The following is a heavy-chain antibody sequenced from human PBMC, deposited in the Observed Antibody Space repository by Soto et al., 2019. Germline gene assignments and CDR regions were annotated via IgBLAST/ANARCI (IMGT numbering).Heavy chain of an antibody. V-gene: IGHV1-69*01. Sequence: QVQLVQSGAEVKKPGSSVKVSCKASGGTFSSYAISWVRQAPGQGLECMGGIIPIFGTANYAQKFQGRVTITADESTSTAYMELSSLRSEDTAVYYCARCHGDYVSYYYYYGMDVWGQGTTVTVSS. D-gene: IGHD4-17*01. J-gene: IGHJ6*02. CDR1: GGTFSSYA. CDR3: ARCHGDYVSYYYYYGMDV. CDR2: IIPIFGTA.